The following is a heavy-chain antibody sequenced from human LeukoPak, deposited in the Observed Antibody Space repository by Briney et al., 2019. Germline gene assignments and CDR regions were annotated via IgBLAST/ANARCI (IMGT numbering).Heavy chain of an antibody. CDR3: AKNFDYYDSSGYHDY. D-gene: IGHD3-22*01. Sequence: GGSLRLSCAAPGFTFSSYAMSWVRQAPGKGLEWVSAISGSGGSTYYADSVKGRFTISRDNSKNTLYLQMNSLRAEDTAVYYCAKNFDYYDSSGYHDYWGQGTLVTVSS. CDR2: ISGSGGST. CDR1: GFTFSSYA. J-gene: IGHJ4*02. V-gene: IGHV3-23*01.